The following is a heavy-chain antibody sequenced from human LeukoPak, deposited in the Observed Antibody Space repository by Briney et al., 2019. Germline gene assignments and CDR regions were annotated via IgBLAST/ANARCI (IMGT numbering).Heavy chain of an antibody. CDR2: IFTSGST. CDR3: ALGNCPTTSCYPGVAFDI. CDR1: GGSISSASYY. V-gene: IGHV4-61*02. J-gene: IGHJ3*02. D-gene: IGHD2-2*01. Sequence: SETLSLTCTVSGGSISSASYYWSWIRQPAGKGLEWIGRIFTSGSTNYNPSLQSRVTISVDTSKNQFSLKLTSVTAADTAVYYCALGNCPTTSCYPGVAFDIWGQGTMVTVSS.